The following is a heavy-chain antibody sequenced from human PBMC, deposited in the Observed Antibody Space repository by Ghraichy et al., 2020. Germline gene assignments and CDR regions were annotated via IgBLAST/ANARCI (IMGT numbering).Heavy chain of an antibody. D-gene: IGHD2-2*01. CDR2: MNPNSGNT. CDR1: GYTFTSYD. CDR3: ARHNIVVVPAAIRGGFDYYYGMDV. Sequence: ASVKVSCKASGYTFTSYDINWVRQATGQGLEWMGWMNPNSGNTGYAQKFQGRVTITRNTSISTAYMELSSLRSEDTAVYYCARHNIVVVPAAIRGGFDYYYGMDVWGQGTTVTVSS. V-gene: IGHV1-8*03. J-gene: IGHJ6*02.